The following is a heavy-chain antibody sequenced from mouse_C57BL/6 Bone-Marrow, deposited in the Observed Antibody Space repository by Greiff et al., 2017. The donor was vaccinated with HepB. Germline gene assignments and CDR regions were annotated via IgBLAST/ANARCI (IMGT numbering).Heavy chain of an antibody. Sequence: QVHVKQSGAELARPGASVKLSCKASGYTFTSYGISWVKQRTGQGLEWIGEIYPRSGNTYYNEKFKGKATLTADKSSSTAYMELRSLTSEDSAVYFCARLRFYYYGYYFDYWGQGTTLTVSS. CDR3: ARLRFYYYGYYFDY. V-gene: IGHV1-81*01. CDR1: GYTFTSYG. CDR2: IYPRSGNT. D-gene: IGHD1-1*01. J-gene: IGHJ2*01.